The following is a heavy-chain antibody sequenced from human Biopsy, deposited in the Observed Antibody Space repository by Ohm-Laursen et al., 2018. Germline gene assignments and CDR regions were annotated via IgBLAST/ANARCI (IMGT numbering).Heavy chain of an antibody. CDR1: GYAVNDYF. J-gene: IGHJ3*01. Sequence: ASVKVSCKGSGYAVNDYFLHWLRQAPRPGPEWMGGICPNRGGTNYAQKFQGRVPMTTDTSTSTVYLELRRLIFDATAVYYCARDIMNRIAGLVARSDVFDVWGQGTLVTVSS. D-gene: IGHD3-16*01. CDR3: ARDIMNRIAGLVARSDVFDV. V-gene: IGHV1-2*02. CDR2: ICPNRGGT.